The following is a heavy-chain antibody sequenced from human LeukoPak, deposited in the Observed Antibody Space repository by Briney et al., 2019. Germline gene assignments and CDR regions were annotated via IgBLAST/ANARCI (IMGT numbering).Heavy chain of an antibody. Sequence: ASVKVSCKASGYTFISYAMHWVRQAPGQRLEWMGWINAGNGNTKYSQKFQGRVTITRDTSASTAYMELSSLRSEDTAVYYCASGHYYDSSGYYPPFDYWGQGTLVTVSS. CDR3: ASGHYYDSSGYYPPFDY. CDR2: INAGNGNT. CDR1: GYTFISYA. V-gene: IGHV1-3*01. J-gene: IGHJ4*02. D-gene: IGHD3-22*01.